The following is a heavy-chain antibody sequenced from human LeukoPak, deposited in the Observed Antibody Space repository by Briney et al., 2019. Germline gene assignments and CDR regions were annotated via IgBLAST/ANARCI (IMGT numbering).Heavy chain of an antibody. CDR1: GYTFTVYY. CDR3: AREGSGYTYGRGSYFDY. V-gene: IGHV1-2*06. CDR2: INPNSGDT. D-gene: IGHD5-18*01. Sequence: ASVNVSCTASGYTFTVYYIHWVRQAPGQGLEWMGRINPNSGDTNFAQKFQGRVTMTRDTSISTAYMDLSGLRPDDTAVYYCAREGSGYTYGRGSYFDYWGHGILVTVSS. J-gene: IGHJ4*01.